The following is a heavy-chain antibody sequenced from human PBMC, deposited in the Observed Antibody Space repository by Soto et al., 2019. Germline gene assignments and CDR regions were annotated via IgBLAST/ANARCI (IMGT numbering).Heavy chain of an antibody. CDR3: ARDLSRRLDPQPAFDI. CDR2: ISAYNGNT. D-gene: IGHD1-1*01. Sequence: ASVKVSCKASGYTFTSYGISWVRQAPGQGLEWMGWISAYNGNTNYAQKLQGRVTMTTDTSTSTAYMELRSLRSDDTAVYYCARDLSRRLDPQPAFDIWGQGTMVTVSS. CDR1: GYTFTSYG. V-gene: IGHV1-18*01. J-gene: IGHJ3*02.